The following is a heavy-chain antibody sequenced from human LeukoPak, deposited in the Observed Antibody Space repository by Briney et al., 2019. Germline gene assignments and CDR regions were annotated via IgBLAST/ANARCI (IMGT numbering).Heavy chain of an antibody. CDR1: GFTFSSYD. D-gene: IGHD1-14*01. CDR2: IGTAGDT. Sequence: GGSLRLSCAASGFTFSSYDMHWVRHATGKGLEWVSAIGTAGDTYYPGSVKGRFTISRENAKNSLYLQMNSLRAGDTAVYYCARVTGSDAFDIWGQGTMVTVSS. CDR3: ARVTGSDAFDI. V-gene: IGHV3-13*01. J-gene: IGHJ3*02.